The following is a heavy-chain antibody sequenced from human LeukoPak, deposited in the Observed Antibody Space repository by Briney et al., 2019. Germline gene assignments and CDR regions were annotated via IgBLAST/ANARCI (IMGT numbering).Heavy chain of an antibody. CDR1: GVIISSYA. V-gene: IGHV3-23*01. CDR2: INGRGDNT. D-gene: IGHD2/OR15-2a*01. CDR3: AKDRVSPGFNWFDP. Sequence: GGSLRLSCAASGVIISSYAMSWVRQAPGKGLEWVSAINGRGDNTYYADFVKGRFNISRDNSKGTVYLQMNSLRTEDTAVYYCAKDRVSPGFNWFDPWGQGTLVTVSS. J-gene: IGHJ5*02.